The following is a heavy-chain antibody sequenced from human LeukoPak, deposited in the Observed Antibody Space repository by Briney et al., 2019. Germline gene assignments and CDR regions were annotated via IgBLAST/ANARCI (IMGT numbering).Heavy chain of an antibody. CDR2: IYTSGSP. J-gene: IGHJ3*02. CDR3: ARDCQVKLPYAFDI. V-gene: IGHV4-4*07. D-gene: IGHD2-15*01. Sequence: SETLSLTCTVSGGFISSYDWSWIRQPAGKGLEWIGRIYTSGSPNYNPSLKSRVTMSVDTSKNQFSLKLSSVTAADTAVYYCARDCQVKLPYAFDIWGQGTMVTVSS. CDR1: GGFISSYD.